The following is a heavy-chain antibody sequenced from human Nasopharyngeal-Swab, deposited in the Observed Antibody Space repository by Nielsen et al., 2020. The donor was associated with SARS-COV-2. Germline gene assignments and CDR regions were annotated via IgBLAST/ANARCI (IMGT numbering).Heavy chain of an antibody. J-gene: IGHJ5*02. V-gene: IGHV4-39*01. CDR1: GGSISSSSYY. D-gene: IGHD5-12*01. CDR2: IYYSGST. Sequence: SETLSLTCTVSGGSISSSSYYWGWIRQPPGKGLEWIGSIYYSGSTYYTPSLKSRVTISVDTSKNQFSLKLSSVTAADTDVYYCARQNGYSGYDLAANWFDPWGQGTLVTVSS. CDR3: ARQNGYSGYDLAANWFDP.